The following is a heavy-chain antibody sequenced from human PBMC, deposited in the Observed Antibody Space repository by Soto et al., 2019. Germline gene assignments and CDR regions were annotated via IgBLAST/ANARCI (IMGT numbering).Heavy chain of an antibody. CDR3: ASEGTLAKYSSSWYPLAY. Sequence: SVKVSCKASGGTFSSYAISWVRQAPGQGLEWMGGIIHIFGTANYAQKFQGRVTITADESTSAAYMEMSSLRSEDTAVYYCASEGTLAKYSSSWYPLAYLGQGTLVTVSS. CDR1: GGTFSSYA. D-gene: IGHD6-13*01. CDR2: IIHIFGTA. J-gene: IGHJ4*02. V-gene: IGHV1-69*13.